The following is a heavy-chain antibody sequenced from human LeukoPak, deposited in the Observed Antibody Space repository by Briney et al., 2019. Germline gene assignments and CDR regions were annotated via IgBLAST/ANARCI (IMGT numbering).Heavy chain of an antibody. J-gene: IGHJ4*02. CDR1: GFTFSSYA. V-gene: IGHV3-23*01. Sequence: SGGSLRHSCAASGFTFSSYAMSWVRQAPGKGLEWVSAISGSGGSTYYTDSVKGRFTISRDNSKNTLYLQMNSLRAEDTAVYYCGGDTAMDLIFDYWGQGTLVTVSS. CDR3: GGDTAMDLIFDY. D-gene: IGHD5-18*01. CDR2: ISGSGGST.